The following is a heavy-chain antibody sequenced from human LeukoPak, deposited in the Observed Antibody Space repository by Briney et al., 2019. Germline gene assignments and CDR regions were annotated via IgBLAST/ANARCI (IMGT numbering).Heavy chain of an antibody. CDR3: AKDNVAAAGRYFDY. Sequence: GGSLRLSCSASGFTFSNYGMHWVRQAPGKGLEAVALISYDGSNKYFADSVKGRFTISRDNSKNTLYLQMHSLRAEDTAAYYCAKDNVAAAGRYFDYWGQGTLVTVSS. V-gene: IGHV3-30*18. J-gene: IGHJ4*02. D-gene: IGHD6-13*01. CDR2: ISYDGSNK. CDR1: GFTFSNYG.